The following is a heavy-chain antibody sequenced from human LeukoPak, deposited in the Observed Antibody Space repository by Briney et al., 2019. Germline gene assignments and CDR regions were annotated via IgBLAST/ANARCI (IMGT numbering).Heavy chain of an antibody. J-gene: IGHJ4*02. Sequence: GGSLRLSCAASGFTFSGSPILWVRQASGKGLEWVGRIRSKADNYATAYAASVQGRCTISRDGSKSTAYLQLNSLKTEDTAVYYCTQSNYWGQGALVTVSS. CDR1: GFTFSGSP. CDR3: TQSNY. CDR2: IRSKADNYAT. V-gene: IGHV3-73*01.